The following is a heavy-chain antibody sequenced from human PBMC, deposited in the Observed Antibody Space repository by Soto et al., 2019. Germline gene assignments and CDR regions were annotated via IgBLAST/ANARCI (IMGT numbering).Heavy chain of an antibody. CDR3: ARGGRYYYDSSGYRLGI. CDR2: INPNSGGT. Sequence: APVKVSCKASGYTFTGYYMHWVRHAPGQGLEWMGWINPNSGGTNYAQKFQGRVTMTRDTSISTAYVELSRLRSDDTAVYYCARGGRYYYDSSGYRLGIWGQGTMVTVSS. CDR1: GYTFTGYY. V-gene: IGHV1-2*02. J-gene: IGHJ3*02. D-gene: IGHD3-22*01.